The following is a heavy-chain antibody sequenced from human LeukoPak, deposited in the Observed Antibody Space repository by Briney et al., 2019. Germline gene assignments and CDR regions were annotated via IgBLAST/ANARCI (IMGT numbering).Heavy chain of an antibody. J-gene: IGHJ4*02. Sequence: PGGSLRLSCAASGLNLNNLAMSWVRQAPGKGLEWVAAIRDSGGGTYYADSVKGRFTISRDNAKNSLYLQMNSLRAEDTALYYCAKKGTAATLDYWGQGTLVTVSS. CDR1: GLNLNNLA. V-gene: IGHV3-23*01. CDR2: IRDSGGGT. CDR3: AKKGTAATLDY. D-gene: IGHD2-15*01.